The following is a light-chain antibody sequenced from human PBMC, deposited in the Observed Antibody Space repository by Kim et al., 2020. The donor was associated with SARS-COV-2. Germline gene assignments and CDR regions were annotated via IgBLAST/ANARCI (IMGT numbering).Light chain of an antibody. CDR1: QGIGNA. CDR3: QQYNSDPLT. CDR2: DAS. Sequence: DIQMTQSPSSMSASVGDRVTITCRASQGIGNALAWFQQKPGEAPKSLIFDASGLQSGVPSRFSGSGSGTDFTLTISSLQPEDFATYYCQQYNSDPLTFGRGTEVEIK. J-gene: IGKJ4*01. V-gene: IGKV1-16*01.